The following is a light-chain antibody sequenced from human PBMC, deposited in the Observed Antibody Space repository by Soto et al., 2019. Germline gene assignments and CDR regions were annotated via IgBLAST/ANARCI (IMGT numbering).Light chain of an antibody. CDR1: QGISSS. V-gene: IGKV1-9*01. CDR2: AAS. J-gene: IGKJ4*01. CDR3: EQVNSYPLT. Sequence: DIQLTQSPSFLSASVGDRVTITCRASQGISSSLAWYQQKPGKAPNLLIYAASTLQTGVPTRFGCSGSGTECTLPSSSLQPEVFASYYYEQVNSYPLTFGGGTKVEIK.